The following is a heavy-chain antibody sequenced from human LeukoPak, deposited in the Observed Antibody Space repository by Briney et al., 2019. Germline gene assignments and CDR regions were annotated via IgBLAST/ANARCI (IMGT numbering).Heavy chain of an antibody. CDR3: ARFGTSSSRFFDQ. Sequence: SETLSLTCSVSGGSISSYYWSWIRQPPGKGLEWIGYIHYSGTTNYYPSLKSRVTIALDTSKNQFSLKLNSVTAADTAVYYCARFGTSSSRFFDQWGQGTLVTVSS. CDR1: GGSISSYY. V-gene: IGHV4-59*01. CDR2: IHYSGTT. J-gene: IGHJ4*02. D-gene: IGHD6-6*01.